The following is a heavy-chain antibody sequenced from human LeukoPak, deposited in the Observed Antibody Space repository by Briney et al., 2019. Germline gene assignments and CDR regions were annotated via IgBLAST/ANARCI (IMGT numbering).Heavy chain of an antibody. CDR3: ARGKHEVVTAPPGFDY. CDR1: GFTFSSYS. J-gene: IGHJ4*02. D-gene: IGHD2-21*02. Sequence: PGGTLRLSCAASGFTFSSYSMNWVRQAPGKGLEWVSSISSSSSYIYYADSVKGRFTISRDNAKNSLYLQMNSLRAEDTAVYYCARGKHEVVTAPPGFDYWGQGTLVTVSS. V-gene: IGHV3-21*01. CDR2: ISSSSSYI.